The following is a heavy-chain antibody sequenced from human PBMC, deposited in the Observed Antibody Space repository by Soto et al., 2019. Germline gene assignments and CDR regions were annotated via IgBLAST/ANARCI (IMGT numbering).Heavy chain of an antibody. V-gene: IGHV3-33*08. CDR3: ARDHGRTFDP. CDR1: GFTFRNHA. J-gene: IGHJ5*02. CDR2: IWYDGTSK. D-gene: IGHD1-26*01. Sequence: LRLSCAASGFTFRNHAMHWVRQAPGKGLEWVGLIWYDGTSKYYADSVKGRFTISRDNSKNTLYLEMNSLRVEDTAIYYCARDHGRTFDPWGQGTLVTVSS.